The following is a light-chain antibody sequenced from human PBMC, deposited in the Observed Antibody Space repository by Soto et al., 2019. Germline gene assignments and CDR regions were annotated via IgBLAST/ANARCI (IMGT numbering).Light chain of an antibody. CDR3: QQYSNSPPEFT. CDR1: QSVGSSY. CDR2: GAS. J-gene: IGKJ3*01. Sequence: EIVLTQSPGTLSVSPGERVTLSCRASQSVGSSYLAWYQQRPGQAPRLLIFGASYRATGIPDRFSGSGSGTDFTLTISRLEPEDFAVYYCQQYSNSPPEFTFGPGTKVDSK. V-gene: IGKV3-20*01.